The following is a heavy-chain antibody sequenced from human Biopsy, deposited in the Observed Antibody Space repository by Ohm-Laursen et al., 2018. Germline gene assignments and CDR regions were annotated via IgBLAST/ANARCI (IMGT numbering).Heavy chain of an antibody. V-gene: IGHV3-21*04. CDR2: ISSSSDNI. CDR3: ARFPDFWSGYYVDS. Sequence: GSLRLSCTASGFTLSSYSMNWVRQTPGKGLEWVSTISSSSDNIYYADSVKGRFTASRDNANNSLFLQMNSLRAEDTAVYYCARFPDFWSGYYVDSWGQGTLVTVSS. J-gene: IGHJ4*02. D-gene: IGHD3-3*01. CDR1: GFTLSSYS.